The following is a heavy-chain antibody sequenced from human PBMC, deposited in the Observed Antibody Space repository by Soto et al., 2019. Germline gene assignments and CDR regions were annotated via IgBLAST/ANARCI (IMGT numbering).Heavy chain of an antibody. CDR1: GFTFSSYA. D-gene: IGHD3-10*01. V-gene: IGHV3-30-3*01. Sequence: TGGSLRLSCAASGFTFSSYAMHWVRQAPGKGLEWVAVISYDGSNKYYADSVKGRFTISRDNSKNTLYLQMNSLRAEDTAVYYCARAEVGEGYFDYWGQGTLVTVSS. CDR2: ISYDGSNK. CDR3: ARAEVGEGYFDY. J-gene: IGHJ4*02.